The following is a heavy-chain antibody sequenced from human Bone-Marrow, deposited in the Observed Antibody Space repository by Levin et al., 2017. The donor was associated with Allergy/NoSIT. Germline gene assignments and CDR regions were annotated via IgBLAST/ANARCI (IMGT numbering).Heavy chain of an antibody. CDR1: GFTFSTYA. Sequence: GGSLRLSCVASGFTFSTYAMHWVRQAPGKGLEWVAVVSYDGSESFYEDSLGGRFTISRDNSKNTPYLLINSLRPEDTAIYYCAKDDLAYTRTWGQAIGYWGQGTLVTVST. V-gene: IGHV3-30*18. D-gene: IGHD2-2*02. J-gene: IGHJ4*02. CDR2: VSYDGSES. CDR3: AKDDLAYTRTWGQAIGY.